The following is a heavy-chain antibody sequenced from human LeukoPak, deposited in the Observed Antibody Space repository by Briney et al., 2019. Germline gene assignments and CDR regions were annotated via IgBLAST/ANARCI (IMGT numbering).Heavy chain of an antibody. Sequence: GESLKISCKGSGYTFTSYWNAWVRQRPGKGLEWMGITHPGGSETRYDPSFQGQVTISADRSTSTAYLQWSSPRASDTAMYYCARASRDGYNQNFDHWGQGTLVTVSS. CDR2: THPGGSET. CDR3: ARASRDGYNQNFDH. CDR1: GYTFTSYW. V-gene: IGHV5-51*01. J-gene: IGHJ4*02. D-gene: IGHD5-24*01.